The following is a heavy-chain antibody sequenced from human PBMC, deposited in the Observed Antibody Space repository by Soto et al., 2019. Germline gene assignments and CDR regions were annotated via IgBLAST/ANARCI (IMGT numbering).Heavy chain of an antibody. CDR1: GFTFSSYG. J-gene: IGHJ4*02. CDR3: AGGGTTIGYYFDY. D-gene: IGHD3-10*01. V-gene: IGHV3-33*01. CDR2: IWYDGSNK. Sequence: QVQLVESGGGVVQPGRSLRLSCAASGFTFSSYGMHWVRQAPGKGLEWVAVIWYDGSNKYYADSVKGRFTISRDNSKNTLYLQMNSLRAEDTAVYYGAGGGTTIGYYFDYWGQGTLVTVSS.